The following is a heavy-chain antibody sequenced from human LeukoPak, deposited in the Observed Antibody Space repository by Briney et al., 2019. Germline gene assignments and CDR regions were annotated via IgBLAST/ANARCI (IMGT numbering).Heavy chain of an antibody. Sequence: PGMSLRLSCVASGFIFSHYGMHWVPQAPGKGLEWVAVIWSDGSNRYYAGSVKGRFTISRDNSQNTVFLQMNSLRAEDTAMYYCARDAQRGFDYSNSLKYWGHGILVTVSS. D-gene: IGHD4-11*01. J-gene: IGHJ4*01. CDR2: IWSDGSNR. V-gene: IGHV3-33*01. CDR3: ARDAQRGFDYSNSLKY. CDR1: GFIFSHYG.